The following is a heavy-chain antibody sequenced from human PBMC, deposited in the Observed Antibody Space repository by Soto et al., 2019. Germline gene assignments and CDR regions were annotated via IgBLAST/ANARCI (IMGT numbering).Heavy chain of an antibody. Sequence: DVQLVESGGTLVQPGRSLRLSCAASGFSFDDHAMHWARQTPEKGLEWVAGISWNSGNADYADSVKGRFTISRDNGKNSLFFEMNGLRAEDTALYYCVRAQLGELWRGGHFDSWGQGTLVAVSS. J-gene: IGHJ4*02. V-gene: IGHV3-9*01. CDR2: ISWNSGNA. CDR3: VRAQLGELWRGGHFDS. D-gene: IGHD3-3*01. CDR1: GFSFDDHA.